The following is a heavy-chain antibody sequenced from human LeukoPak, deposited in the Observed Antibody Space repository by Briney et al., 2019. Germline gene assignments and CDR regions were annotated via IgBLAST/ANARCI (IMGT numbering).Heavy chain of an antibody. D-gene: IGHD5-24*01. CDR1: GFTVSSNY. CDR3: ARVSPYDGYNAREY. J-gene: IGHJ4*02. Sequence: GGSLRLSCAASGFTVSSNYMSWVRQAPGKGLEWVSVIYSGGSTYYADSVKGRFTISRDNSKNTLYLQMNSLRAEDTAVYYCARVSPYDGYNAREYWGQGTLVTVSS. V-gene: IGHV3-53*01. CDR2: IYSGGST.